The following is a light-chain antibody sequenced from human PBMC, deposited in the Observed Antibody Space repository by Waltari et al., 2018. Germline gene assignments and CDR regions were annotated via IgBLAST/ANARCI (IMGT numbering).Light chain of an antibody. V-gene: IGLV2-8*01. CDR1: SSDIGGYKF. CDR3: ASYAGRNAHWV. CDR2: EVN. J-gene: IGLJ3*02. Sequence: QSALTQPPSASGSPGQSLTISCPGTSSDIGGYKFVSWFQQVPGKAPKLILYEVNKRPSGVPDRFSGSKSANTASLTVSGLQAEDEADYYCASYAGRNAHWVFGGGTTLTVL.